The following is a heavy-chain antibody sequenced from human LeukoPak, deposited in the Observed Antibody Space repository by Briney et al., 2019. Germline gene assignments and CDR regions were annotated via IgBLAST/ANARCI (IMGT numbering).Heavy chain of an antibody. V-gene: IGHV1-69*04. J-gene: IGHJ6*02. D-gene: IGHD3-3*01. CDR3: ARVSTTGSITIFGVVIQIPYGMDV. CDR2: IIPILGIA. Sequence: ASVKVSCKASGGTFSSYAISWVRQAPGQGLEWMGRIIPILGIANYAQKFQGRVTITADTSTSTAYMELRSLRSDDTAVYYCARVSTTGSITIFGVVIQIPYGMDVWGQGTTVTVSS. CDR1: GGTFSSYA.